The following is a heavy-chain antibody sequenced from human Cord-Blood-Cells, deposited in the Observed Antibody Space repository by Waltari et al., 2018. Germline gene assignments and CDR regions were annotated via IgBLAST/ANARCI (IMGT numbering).Heavy chain of an antibody. D-gene: IGHD3-22*01. CDR2: IYYSGST. V-gene: IGHV4-39*01. J-gene: IGHJ4*02. CDR1: GGSISSSSYY. CDR3: ARSLLLHSSGYDFDY. Sequence: QLQLQESGPGLVKPSETLSLTCTVSGGSISSSSYYWGWIRQPPGKGLEWIGSIYYSGSTYYNPPLKSRVTISVDTSKNQFSLKLSSVTAADTAVYYCARSLLLHSSGYDFDYWGQGTLVTVSS.